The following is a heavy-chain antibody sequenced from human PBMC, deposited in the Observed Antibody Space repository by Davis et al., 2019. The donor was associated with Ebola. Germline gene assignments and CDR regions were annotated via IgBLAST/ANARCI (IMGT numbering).Heavy chain of an antibody. V-gene: IGHV4-61*08. CDR2: IYYSGST. D-gene: IGHD4-17*01. J-gene: IGHJ4*02. CDR1: GGSISSGVYY. Sequence: MPSETLSLTCTVSGGSISSGVYYWSWIRQHPGKGLEWIGYIYYSGSTNYNPSLKSRVTISVDTSKNQFSLKLSSVTAADTAVYYCAGMLDYGDSGLDYWGQGTLVTVSS. CDR3: AGMLDYGDSGLDY.